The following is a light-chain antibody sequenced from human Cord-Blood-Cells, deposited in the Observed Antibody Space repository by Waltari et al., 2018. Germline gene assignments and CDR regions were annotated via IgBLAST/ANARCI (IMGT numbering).Light chain of an antibody. CDR2: DVS. J-gene: IGLJ3*02. V-gene: IGLV2-14*01. CDR1: SSDVGGYNY. CDR3: SSYTSSSTV. Sequence: QSALTQPASVSGSPGQSITISCTGTSSDVGGYNYVPWYQQHPGKAPQLMIYDVSKRPSGVSNRFSGSKSGNTASLTISGLQAEDEADYYCSSYTSSSTVFGGGTKLTVL.